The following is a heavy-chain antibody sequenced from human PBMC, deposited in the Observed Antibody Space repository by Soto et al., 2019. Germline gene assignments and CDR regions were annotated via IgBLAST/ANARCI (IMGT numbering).Heavy chain of an antibody. Sequence: GSLRLSCAASGFTFSSYAMHWVRQAPGKGLEYVSAISSNGGSTYYANSVKGRFTISRDNSKNTLYLQMGSLRAEDMAVYYCARDLAQQLVDSFYYYYMDVWGKGTTVTVSS. J-gene: IGHJ6*03. V-gene: IGHV3-64*01. CDR2: ISSNGGST. CDR1: GFTFSSYA. D-gene: IGHD6-13*01. CDR3: ARDLAQQLVDSFYYYYMDV.